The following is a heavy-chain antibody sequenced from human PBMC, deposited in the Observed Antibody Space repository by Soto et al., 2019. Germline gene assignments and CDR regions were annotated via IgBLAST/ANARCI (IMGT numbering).Heavy chain of an antibody. Sequence: GGSLRLSCAASGFTFSSYAMSWVRQAPGKGLEWVSAISGSGGSTYYADSVKGRFTISRDNSKNTLYLQMNSLRAEDTAVYYCAKDPTYYDFWSGYYRDHLGYWGQGTLVTVSS. CDR2: ISGSGGST. V-gene: IGHV3-23*01. D-gene: IGHD3-3*01. CDR1: GFTFSSYA. CDR3: AKDPTYYDFWSGYYRDHLGY. J-gene: IGHJ4*02.